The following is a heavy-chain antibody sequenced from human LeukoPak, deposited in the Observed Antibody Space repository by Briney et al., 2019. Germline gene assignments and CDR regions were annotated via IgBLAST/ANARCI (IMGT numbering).Heavy chain of an antibody. D-gene: IGHD6-19*01. CDR2: INHSGST. CDR1: GGSFSGYY. V-gene: IGHV4-34*01. CDR3: ARDYKQYSSGWQFDY. J-gene: IGHJ4*02. Sequence: SETLSLTCAVYGGSFSGYYWSWIRQPPGKGLEWIGEINHSGSTNYNPSLKSRVTVSVDTSKNQFSLKLSSVTAADTAVYYCARDYKQYSSGWQFDYWGQGTLVTVSS.